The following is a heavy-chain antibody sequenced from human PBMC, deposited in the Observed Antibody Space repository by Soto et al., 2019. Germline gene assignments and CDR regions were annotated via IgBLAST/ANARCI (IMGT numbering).Heavy chain of an antibody. CDR2: IYHSGST. D-gene: IGHD3-22*01. CDR3: ASHLNYYDSSGYYGGFDA. Sequence: SETLSLTCAVSGGSISSGGYSWSWIRQPPGKGLEWIGYIYHSGSTYYNPSLKSRVTISVDRSKNQSSLKLSSVTAADTAVYYCASHLNYYDSSGYYGGFDAWGQGTRVTVSS. CDR1: GGSISSGGYS. J-gene: IGHJ4*02. V-gene: IGHV4-30-2*01.